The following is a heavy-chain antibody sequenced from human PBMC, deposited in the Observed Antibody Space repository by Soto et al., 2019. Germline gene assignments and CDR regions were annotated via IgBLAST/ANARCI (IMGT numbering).Heavy chain of an antibody. J-gene: IGHJ6*02. Sequence: QAQLVQSGAEVKKPGASVKVSCEASGYTFTSYGISWVRQAPGQGLEWMGWISTYNGNTNYEQKIQRRLTITTDTYTRTAYMELRSLRSDGTAVYYCARGSRWKDVWGQGTTVTGSS. CDR1: GYTFTSYG. V-gene: IGHV1-18*01. D-gene: IGHD1-1*01. CDR2: ISTYNGNT. CDR3: ARGSRWKDV.